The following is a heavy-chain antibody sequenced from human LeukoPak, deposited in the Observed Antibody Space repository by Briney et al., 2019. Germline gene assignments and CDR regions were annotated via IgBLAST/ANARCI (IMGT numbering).Heavy chain of an antibody. J-gene: IGHJ4*02. CDR3: ARRSDSGSDDGEDYFDN. V-gene: IGHV4-39*02. D-gene: IGHD1-26*01. CDR2: LYYSGST. Sequence: KPSETLSLTCTVSSGSINNNTFYWGWVRQPPGRGLEWLGSLYYSGSTYYNPSLKSRIAISVDTSKSHFSLKMRSVTAADTAVYYCARRSDSGSDDGEDYFDNWGQGTLVTVSS. CDR1: SGSINNNTFY.